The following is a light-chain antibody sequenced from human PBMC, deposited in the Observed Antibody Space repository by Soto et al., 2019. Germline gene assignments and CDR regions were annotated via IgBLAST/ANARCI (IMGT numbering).Light chain of an antibody. V-gene: IGKV3-11*01. J-gene: IGKJ5*01. CDR1: QSVSSY. CDR3: QQRSNWPPIT. CDR2: DAS. Sequence: EIVLTQSPANLSLSPGERATLSCRASQSVSSYLAWYQQKPGQAPRLLIYDASNRATGITARFSGGGSGTDFSLTISSLEPEDFAVYYCQQRSNWPPITFGQGTRLEIK.